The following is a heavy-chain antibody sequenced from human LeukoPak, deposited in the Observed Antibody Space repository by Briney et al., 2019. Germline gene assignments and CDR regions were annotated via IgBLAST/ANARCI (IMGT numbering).Heavy chain of an antibody. Sequence: GGSLRLSCAASGFTFSSYSMNWVRQAPGKGLEWVSSISSSSSYIYYADSVKGRFTISRDNAKNSLYLQMNSLRAEDTALYYCAKAIVGYSSSGIDYWGQGTLVTVSS. V-gene: IGHV3-21*04. J-gene: IGHJ4*02. CDR1: GFTFSSYS. CDR3: AKAIVGYSSSGIDY. CDR2: ISSSSSYI. D-gene: IGHD6-13*01.